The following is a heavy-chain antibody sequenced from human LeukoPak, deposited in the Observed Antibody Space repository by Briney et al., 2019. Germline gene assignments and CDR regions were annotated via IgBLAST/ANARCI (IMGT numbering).Heavy chain of an antibody. J-gene: IGHJ4*02. CDR3: ARGYYSSSGDY. D-gene: IGHD2-15*01. CDR1: GFSLSTSGVS. V-gene: IGHV2-5*02. Sequence: SGPTLVNPTPTLTLTCTFSGFSLSTSGVSVGWVRQPPVKALEWLALIYWDDDKRYSPSLKSRLTITKDTSKNQVVLSMTNMGPVDTATYYCARGYYSSSGDYWGQGTLVTVSS. CDR2: IYWDDDK.